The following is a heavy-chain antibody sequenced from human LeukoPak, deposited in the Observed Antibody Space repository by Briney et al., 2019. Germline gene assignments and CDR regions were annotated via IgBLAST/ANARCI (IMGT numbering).Heavy chain of an antibody. CDR3: ARDPGRYYDYVWGSSSY. CDR2: IYYSGST. J-gene: IGHJ4*02. Sequence: SETLSLTCTVSGGSISSSSYYWGWIRQPPGKGLEWIGSIYYSGSTNYNPSLKSRVTMSVDTSKNQFSLKLSSVTAADTAVYCCARDPGRYYDYVWGSSSYWGQGTLVTVSS. CDR1: GGSISSSSYY. D-gene: IGHD3-16*01. V-gene: IGHV4-39*07.